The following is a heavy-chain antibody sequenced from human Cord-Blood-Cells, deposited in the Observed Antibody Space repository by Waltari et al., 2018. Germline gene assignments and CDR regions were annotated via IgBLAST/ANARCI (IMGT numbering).Heavy chain of an antibody. V-gene: IGHV1-18*01. CDR3: ARENGVAARYWYFDL. CDR2: ISAYNGNT. J-gene: IGHJ2*01. Sequence: QVQLAQSGAEVKKPGAALKVSCKASGYTFTSYGISWVGQAPGQGLEWMGWISAYNGNTNYAQKLQGRVTMTTDTSTSTAYMELRSLRSDDTAVYYCARENGVAARYWYFDLWGRGTLVTVSS. D-gene: IGHD2-15*01. CDR1: GYTFTSYG.